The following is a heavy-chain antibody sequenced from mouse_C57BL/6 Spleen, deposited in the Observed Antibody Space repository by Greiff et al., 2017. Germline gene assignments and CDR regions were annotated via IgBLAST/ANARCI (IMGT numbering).Heavy chain of an antibody. V-gene: IGHV1-66*01. Sequence: QVQLQQSGPELVKPGASVKISCKASGYSFTSYYIHWVKQRPGQGLEWIGWIYPGSGNTKYNEKFKGKATLTADTSSSTAYMQLSSLTSEDSAVYYCARFITTVVATGAMDYWGQGTSVTVSS. D-gene: IGHD1-1*01. J-gene: IGHJ4*01. CDR2: IYPGSGNT. CDR1: GYSFTSYY. CDR3: ARFITTVVATGAMDY.